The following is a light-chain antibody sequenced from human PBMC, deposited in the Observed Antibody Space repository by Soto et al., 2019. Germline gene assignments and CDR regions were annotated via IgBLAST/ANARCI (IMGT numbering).Light chain of an antibody. CDR2: EVS. CDR3: SSYISSPALI. J-gene: IGLJ2*01. CDR1: SSDVGSYNF. V-gene: IGLV2-14*01. Sequence: QSALTQPASVSGSPGQSITISCTGTSSDVGSYNFVSWYQQYPGKAPKLIIYEVSNRPSGVPNRFSGSKSGNTASLTISGLQAEDEADYFCSSYISSPALIFGGGTKLTVL.